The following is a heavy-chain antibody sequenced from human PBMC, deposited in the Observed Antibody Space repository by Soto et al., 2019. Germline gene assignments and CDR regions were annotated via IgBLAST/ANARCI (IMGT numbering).Heavy chain of an antibody. D-gene: IGHD4-17*01. Sequence: GESLKISCKVSGYSFTSYWIGWLRQMPGKGLEWMGIIYPGDSDTRYSPSFQGQVTISADKSISTAYLQWSSLKASDTAMYYCARPSQSEYGGYCFEYWGQGTLVSVSS. J-gene: IGHJ4*02. V-gene: IGHV5-51*01. CDR3: ARPSQSEYGGYCFEY. CDR1: GYSFTSYW. CDR2: IYPGDSDT.